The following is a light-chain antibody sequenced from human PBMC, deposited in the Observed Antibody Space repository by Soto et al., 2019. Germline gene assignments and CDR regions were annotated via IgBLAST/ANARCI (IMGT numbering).Light chain of an antibody. V-gene: IGLV3-21*04. CDR3: QVSDSSSDHVV. J-gene: IGLJ2*01. CDR2: YDS. Sequence: SYELTQPPSVSVAPGKTARITCGGNNIGSKSVHWYQQKPGQAPVLVIYYDSDRPSGIPERFSGSNSRNTATLTISRVEAGDEADYYSQVSDSSSDHVVFVGGTKLTVL. CDR1: NIGSKS.